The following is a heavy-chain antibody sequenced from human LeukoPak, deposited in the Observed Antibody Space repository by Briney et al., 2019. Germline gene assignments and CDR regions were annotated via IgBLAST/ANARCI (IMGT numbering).Heavy chain of an antibody. CDR1: GFTFSSYA. Sequence: GGSLRLSCAASGFTFSSYAMSWVRQPPGKGLEWVSGISGSGSSTYYADSVKGRFTISRDNSKNALYLQINSLGAEDTAVYYCSKLGNDNVWGTYRDNWFDPWGQGTLVTVSS. J-gene: IGHJ5*02. V-gene: IGHV3-23*01. D-gene: IGHD3-16*02. CDR3: SKLGNDNVWGTYRDNWFDP. CDR2: ISGSGSST.